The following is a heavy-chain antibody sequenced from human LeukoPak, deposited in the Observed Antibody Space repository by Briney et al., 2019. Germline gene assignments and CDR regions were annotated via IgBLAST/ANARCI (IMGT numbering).Heavy chain of an antibody. CDR1: GYTFTGYY. V-gene: IGHV1-18*04. J-gene: IGHJ6*03. Sequence: ASVKVSCKASGYTFTGYYMHWVRQAPGQGLEGMGWISAYNGNTNYAQILQGRLTMTTDTSTSTAYMELRSPRSDDTAVYYCARVSDSGSFYYYYYYMDVWGKGTTVTISS. CDR2: ISAYNGNT. D-gene: IGHD1-26*01. CDR3: ARVSDSGSFYYYYYYMDV.